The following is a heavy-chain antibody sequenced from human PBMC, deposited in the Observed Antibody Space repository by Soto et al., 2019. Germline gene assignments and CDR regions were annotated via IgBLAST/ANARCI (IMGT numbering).Heavy chain of an antibody. Sequence: EVQLVESGGGLVKPGGSLRLSCAASGFTFSSYSMNWVRQAPGKGLEWVSSISSSSSYIYYADSVKGRFTISRDNAKNSLYLQMNSLRAEDTAVYYCARGVTIFGVVIMSAFDICGQGTISPSLQ. D-gene: IGHD3-3*01. CDR2: ISSSSSYI. J-gene: IGHJ3*02. CDR3: ARGVTIFGVVIMSAFDI. CDR1: GFTFSSYS. V-gene: IGHV3-21*01.